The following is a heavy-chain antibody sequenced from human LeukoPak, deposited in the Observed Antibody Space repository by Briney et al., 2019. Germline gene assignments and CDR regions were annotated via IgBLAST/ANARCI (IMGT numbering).Heavy chain of an antibody. D-gene: IGHD3-22*01. Sequence: GGSLRISCAASGFIISSNRMSWVQPVSTKGLAWMANKNQDGSEKNYVDAVKGRFTIARDNAKNSLYLQMNSMRAEDTAVYYCAREVAWPSITMIVVGPYYIDYWGQGTLVTVSS. CDR3: AREVAWPSITMIVVGPYYIDY. J-gene: IGHJ4*02. V-gene: IGHV3-7*01. CDR1: GFIISSNR. CDR2: KNQDGSEK.